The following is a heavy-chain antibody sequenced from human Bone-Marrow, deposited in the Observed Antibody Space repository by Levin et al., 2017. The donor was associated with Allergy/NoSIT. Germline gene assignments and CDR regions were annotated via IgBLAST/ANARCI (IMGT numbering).Heavy chain of an antibody. CDR1: GFTFSSYS. D-gene: IGHD3-3*01. V-gene: IGHV3-30*04. CDR2: ISFDGSDK. J-gene: IGHJ6*02. CDR3: ARSYYDFWNGYGMDV. Sequence: GESLKISCAASGFTFSSYSMHWVRQAPGKGLEWVAVISFDGSDKYYADSVKGRFSISRDNSKNTLFLQMNSLRDEDRAVYYCARSYYDFWNGYGMDVWGQGTTVIVSS.